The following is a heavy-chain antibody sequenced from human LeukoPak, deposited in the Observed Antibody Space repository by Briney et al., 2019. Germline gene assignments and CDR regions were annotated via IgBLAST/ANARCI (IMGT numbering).Heavy chain of an antibody. D-gene: IGHD1-1*01. Sequence: GGSLRLSCAASGFTFSSYEMNWVRQAPGKGLEWLSYVNTNGRTIYYAGSVKGRFTISRDNAKNSLYLQMNSLRAEDTAVYYCARDSSWSPDYWGQGTLVTVSS. CDR3: ARDSSWSPDY. CDR2: VNTNGRTI. CDR1: GFTFSSYE. J-gene: IGHJ4*02. V-gene: IGHV3-48*03.